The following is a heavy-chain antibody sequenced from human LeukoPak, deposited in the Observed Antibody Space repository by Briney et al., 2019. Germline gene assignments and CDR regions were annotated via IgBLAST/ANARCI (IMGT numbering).Heavy chain of an antibody. CDR2: ITGNEDST. D-gene: IGHD5-12*01. CDR1: GFTFSSYA. CDR3: ARGGGYRGYGQDY. Sequence: GGSLRLSCAASGFTFSSYAMHWVRQAPGKGLEYVSAITGNEDSTYYANSVKGRFTISRDNSKNTLYLQMGSLRVEDMAVYYCARGGGYRGYGQDYWGQGTLVTVSS. V-gene: IGHV3-64*01. J-gene: IGHJ4*02.